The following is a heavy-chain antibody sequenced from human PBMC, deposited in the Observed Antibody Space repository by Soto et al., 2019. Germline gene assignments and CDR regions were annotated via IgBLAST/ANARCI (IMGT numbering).Heavy chain of an antibody. J-gene: IGHJ4*02. CDR2: IHDTGRT. CDR1: GDSLSTYY. V-gene: IGHV4-4*07. CDR3: AGESVSGTYRLDS. Sequence: QVQLQESGPGLVKPSETLSLTCAVSGDSLSTYYWSWIRQPAGERLEWIGRIHDTGRTNYNPPLKSRVTMSVDTSKNQFSLRVNSVTAAVTAVYDCAGESVSGTYRLDSWGQGTLVTVSS. D-gene: IGHD3-16*02.